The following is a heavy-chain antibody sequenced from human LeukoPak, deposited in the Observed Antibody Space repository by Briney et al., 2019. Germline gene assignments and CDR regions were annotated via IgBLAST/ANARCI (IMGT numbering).Heavy chain of an antibody. CDR3: ARAHSGSYYPNYFDY. V-gene: IGHV3-33*01. Sequence: GRSVRLLRAACGFTLSSYGMHWVRQAPGKGLEWVAVILYDRSNKYYADSVKGRFTISRDNSKNTLYLQMSSLRAEDTAVYYCARAHSGSYYPNYFDYWGQGTLVTVSS. CDR1: GFTLSSYG. CDR2: ILYDRSNK. D-gene: IGHD1-26*01. J-gene: IGHJ4*02.